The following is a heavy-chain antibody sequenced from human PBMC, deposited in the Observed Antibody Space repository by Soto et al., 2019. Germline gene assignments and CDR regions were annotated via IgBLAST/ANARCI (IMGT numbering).Heavy chain of an antibody. CDR3: ATVAPGSYDSFDP. V-gene: IGHV3-74*01. J-gene: IGHJ5*02. Sequence: EVQLVESGGGLGQPGGSLRLSCAASGFTFSTYYMHWVRQAPGKGLVWVSRINSDGSRTNYADSVKGRFTTFRDNAKNTLYLQLTRLTAEDTAVYYCATVAPGSYDSFDPWGQGTLVTVSS. CDR1: GFTFSTYY. CDR2: INSDGSRT. D-gene: IGHD1-26*01.